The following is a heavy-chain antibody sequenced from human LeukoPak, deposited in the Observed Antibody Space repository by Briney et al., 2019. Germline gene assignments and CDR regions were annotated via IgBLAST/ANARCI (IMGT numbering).Heavy chain of an antibody. Sequence: SETLSLTCAVYGGSFSGYYWSWLRQPPGKGLEWIGEINHSGSTNYNPSLKSRVTISVDTSKNQFSLRLSSVTAADTAVYYCARGLLRPHHYYYYYGMDVWGKGTTVTVSS. CDR1: GGSFSGYY. V-gene: IGHV4-34*01. D-gene: IGHD3-3*01. CDR2: INHSGST. CDR3: ARGLLRPHHYYYYYGMDV. J-gene: IGHJ6*04.